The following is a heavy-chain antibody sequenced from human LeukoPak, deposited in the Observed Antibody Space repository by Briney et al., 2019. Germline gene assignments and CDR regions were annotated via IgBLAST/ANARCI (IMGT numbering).Heavy chain of an antibody. Sequence: GASVKVSCKASGYTFTSYYMHWVRQAPGQGLEWMGIINPSGGSTSYAQKFQGRVTMTRDTSTSTVYMELSRLRSDDTAVYYCARGVTTTIPPIYWGQGTLVTVSS. CDR3: ARGVTTTIPPIY. J-gene: IGHJ4*02. D-gene: IGHD4-17*01. CDR2: INPSGGST. V-gene: IGHV1-46*01. CDR1: GYTFTSYY.